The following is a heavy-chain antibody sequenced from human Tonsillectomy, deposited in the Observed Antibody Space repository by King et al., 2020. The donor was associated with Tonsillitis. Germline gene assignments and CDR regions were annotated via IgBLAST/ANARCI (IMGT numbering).Heavy chain of an antibody. CDR2: IIPIFGTA. J-gene: IGHJ6*03. CDR3: ARGPGFGGYDSYYYYYMDV. CDR1: GGTFSSYA. D-gene: IGHD5-12*01. Sequence: VQLVESGAEVKKPGSSVKVSCTASGGTFSSYAISWVRQAPGQGLEWMGGIIPIFGTANYAQQFQGRVTITADESTSTAYMELSSLRSEDTAVYYCARGPGFGGYDSYYYYYMDVWGKGTTVTVSS. V-gene: IGHV1-69*01.